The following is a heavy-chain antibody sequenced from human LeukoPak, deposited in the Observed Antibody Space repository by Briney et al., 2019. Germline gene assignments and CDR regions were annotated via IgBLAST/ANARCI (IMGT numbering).Heavy chain of an antibody. V-gene: IGHV4-39*01. CDR1: GGSISSSSYY. CDR3: ARHPLHRFDP. J-gene: IGHJ5*02. Sequence: SETLSLTCTVSGGSISSSSYYWGWIRQPPGKGLEWIGSIYYSGSTYYNPSLKSRVTISVDTSKNQFSPKLSSVTAADTAVYYCARHPLHRFDPWGQGTLVTVSS. CDR2: IYYSGST. D-gene: IGHD4-11*01.